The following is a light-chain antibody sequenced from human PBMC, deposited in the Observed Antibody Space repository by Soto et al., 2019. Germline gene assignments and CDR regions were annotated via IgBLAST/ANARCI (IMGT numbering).Light chain of an antibody. CDR1: QSVATF. CDR3: QQRTNWPLT. J-gene: IGKJ4*01. Sequence: EIVLTQSPVNLSLSPGERATLSCRASQSVATFLAWYQQKPGQAPRLLIFDASNRAPGIPDRFNGSGSGKDFTLTITSLEPEDFAVYYCQQRTNWPLTFGGGTKVEV. CDR2: DAS. V-gene: IGKV3-11*01.